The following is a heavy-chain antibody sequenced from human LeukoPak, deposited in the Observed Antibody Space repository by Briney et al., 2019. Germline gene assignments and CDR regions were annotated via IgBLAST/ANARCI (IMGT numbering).Heavy chain of an antibody. CDR2: ISSSGSTI. CDR1: GFTFSSYE. Sequence: GGSLRLSCAASGFTFSSYEMNWVRQAPGKGLEWVSYISSSGSTIYYADSVKGRFTISRDNAKNSLYLQMNSLRAEDTAVYYCARAGWLLRRVDYWGQGTLVTVSS. D-gene: IGHD3-22*01. CDR3: ARAGWLLRRVDY. V-gene: IGHV3-48*03. J-gene: IGHJ4*02.